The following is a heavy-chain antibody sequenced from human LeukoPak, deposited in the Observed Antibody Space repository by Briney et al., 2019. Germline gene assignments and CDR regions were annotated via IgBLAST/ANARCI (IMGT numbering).Heavy chain of an antibody. CDR3: ARDSVVVALDP. Sequence: PGGSLSLSCAAPGFPSSTNSINWVRQAPGKGLEWVSSISSSSSYIYYADSVKGRFTISRDNAKNSLYLQMNSLRAEDTAVYYCARDSVVVALDPWGQGTLVTVSS. D-gene: IGHD2-15*01. CDR1: GFPSSTNS. V-gene: IGHV3-21*01. J-gene: IGHJ5*02. CDR2: ISSSSSYI.